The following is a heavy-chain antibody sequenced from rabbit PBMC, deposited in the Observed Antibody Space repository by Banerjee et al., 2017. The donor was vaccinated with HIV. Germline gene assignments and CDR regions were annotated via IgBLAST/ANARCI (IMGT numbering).Heavy chain of an antibody. J-gene: IGHJ3*01. CDR3: ARDSGKIAGYAGYGYAYTRLDL. CDR2: IGTFQNNT. D-gene: IGHD6-1*01. CDR1: GFSFSSSYY. V-gene: IGHV1S45*01. Sequence: QEQLEESGGDLVTLGGSLKLTCTASGFSFSSSYYMCWVRQAPGKGLEWIACIGTFQNNTYYATWAKGRFTISKTSSTTVTLQLNSLTAADTATYFCARDSGKIAGYAGYGYAYTRLDLWGPGTLVTVS.